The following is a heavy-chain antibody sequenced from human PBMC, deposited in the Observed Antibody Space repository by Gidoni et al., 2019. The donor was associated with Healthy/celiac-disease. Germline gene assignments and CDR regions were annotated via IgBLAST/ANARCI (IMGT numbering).Heavy chain of an antibody. CDR2: IRSKAYGGTT. CDR3: TRTPTYYYDSSGQPFDP. Sequence: EVQLVESGGGLVQPGRSLRLSCTASGFTFGDYAMSWFRQAPGKGLEWVGFIRSKAYGGTTEDAASVKGRFTISRDYSKSIAYLQMNSLKTEDTAVYYCTRTPTYYYDSSGQPFDPWGQGTLVTVSS. J-gene: IGHJ5*02. V-gene: IGHV3-49*03. D-gene: IGHD3-22*01. CDR1: GFTFGDYA.